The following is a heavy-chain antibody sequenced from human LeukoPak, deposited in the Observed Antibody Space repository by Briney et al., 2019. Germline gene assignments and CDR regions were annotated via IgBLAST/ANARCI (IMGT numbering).Heavy chain of an antibody. CDR3: ARDLSGVLGY. CDR1: GDSVSSNSAA. CDR2: TYYSSKWYD. V-gene: IGHV6-1*01. J-gene: IGHJ4*02. D-gene: IGHD1-26*01. Sequence: SQTLSLTCAISGDSVSSNSAAWIWITQCPSSGLEWLGRTYYSSKWYDEYAVAVKSRVTINPDTSKNQFSLQVNSVTPEDTAVYYCARDLSGVLGYWGQGTLVTVSS.